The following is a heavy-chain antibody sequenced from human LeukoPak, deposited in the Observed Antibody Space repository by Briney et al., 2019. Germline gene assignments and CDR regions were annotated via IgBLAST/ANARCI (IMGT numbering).Heavy chain of an antibody. CDR2: IYIDGTT. CDR3: ARGPRYSFY. Sequence: GGSLRLSCAASGFIVSHNYMTWVRQAPGKGLEWISVIYIDGTTYYADSVKGRFNISRDQANTTLYLQMNTLRDEDTAVYYCARGPRYSFYWGQGTLVSVSS. V-gene: IGHV3-53*01. D-gene: IGHD6-13*01. CDR1: GFIVSHNY. J-gene: IGHJ4*02.